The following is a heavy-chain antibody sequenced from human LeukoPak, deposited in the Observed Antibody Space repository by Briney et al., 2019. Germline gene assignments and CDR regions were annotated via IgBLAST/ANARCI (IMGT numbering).Heavy chain of an antibody. CDR2: IFYSGNT. Sequence: PSETLSLTCAVSGGSISSYYWSWIRQPPGKGLEWIGYIFYSGNTKYNPSLKSRLTISVDTSKNQFSLKLSSVTAADTAVYYCARDKDPYGAGSYWLWGQGTLVTVSS. V-gene: IGHV4-59*12. D-gene: IGHD3-10*01. J-gene: IGHJ4*02. CDR1: GGSISSYY. CDR3: ARDKDPYGAGSYWL.